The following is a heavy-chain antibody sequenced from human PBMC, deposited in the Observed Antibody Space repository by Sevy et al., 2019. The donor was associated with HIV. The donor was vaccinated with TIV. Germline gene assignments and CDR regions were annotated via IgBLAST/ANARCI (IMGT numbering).Heavy chain of an antibody. J-gene: IGHJ5*02. CDR1: GFTFSSYW. V-gene: IGHV3-7*03. CDR2: IKQDGREE. D-gene: IGHD2-2*03. Sequence: GSLRLSCAASGFTFSSYWMSWVRQGPGKGLEWVANIKQDGREEYYVDFVKGRFTISRDNAKNSLYLQMNSLRAEDTAVYYCARGGYCSSTSCYGWFDPWGQGTLVTVSS. CDR3: ARGGYCSSTSCYGWFDP.